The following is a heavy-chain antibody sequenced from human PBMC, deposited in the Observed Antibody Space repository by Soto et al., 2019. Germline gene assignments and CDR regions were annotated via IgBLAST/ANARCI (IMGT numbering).Heavy chain of an antibody. D-gene: IGHD3-10*01. Sequence: GGSLRLSCAASGFTFSSYTMNWVRQAPGKGLEWVSSISSSSSYIYYADSVKGRFTISRDNAKNSLYLQMNSLRAEDTAVYYCAKALWFPGPFDYWGQGTLVTVSS. CDR2: ISSSSSYI. CDR1: GFTFSSYT. V-gene: IGHV3-21*01. CDR3: AKALWFPGPFDY. J-gene: IGHJ4*02.